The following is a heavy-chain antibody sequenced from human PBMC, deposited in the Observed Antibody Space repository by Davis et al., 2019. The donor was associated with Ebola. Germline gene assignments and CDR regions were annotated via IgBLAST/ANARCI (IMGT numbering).Heavy chain of an antibody. J-gene: IGHJ5*02. CDR2: IIHGGVS. CDR1: GGSFSDYF. CDR3: AMTTKTSISASGLGYTYFDP. V-gene: IGHV4-34*12. Sequence: MPGGSLRLSCAVYGGSFSDYFWSWIRQSPGKGLEWIGKIIHGGVSDLAPSLRSRVTISVDTSKNQFSLKMSSVTAADTAVYYCAMTTKTSISASGLGYTYFDPWSQGSLVTVSS. D-gene: IGHD2/OR15-2a*01.